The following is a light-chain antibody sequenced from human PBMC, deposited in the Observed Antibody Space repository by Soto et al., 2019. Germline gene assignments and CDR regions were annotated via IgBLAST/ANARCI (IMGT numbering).Light chain of an antibody. J-gene: IGKJ4*02. CDR1: QTISPY. V-gene: IGKV1-39*01. CDR2: GAS. Sequence: DIQMTQSPSSVSASVGDRVIITWRTSQTISPYLSWSQQTSGRAPNLLIYGASTLQRGVPSRFGGSGSGTNFTLTILNLQPKAFAPYYCQQSFSTPPTFGRWTKVEIK. CDR3: QQSFSTPPT.